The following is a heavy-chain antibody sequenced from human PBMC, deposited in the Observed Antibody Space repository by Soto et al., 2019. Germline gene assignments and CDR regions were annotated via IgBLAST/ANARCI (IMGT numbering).Heavy chain of an antibody. CDR2: IYPGDSDT. V-gene: IGHV5-51*01. Sequence: GESLKISCKGSGYSFTSYWIGWVRQMPGKGLEWMGIIYPGDSDTRYSPSFQGQVTISADKSISTAYLQWSSLKASDTAMYYCASPSRDGYNYNYYYGMDVWGQGTTVTVSS. CDR1: GYSFTSYW. D-gene: IGHD5-12*01. J-gene: IGHJ6*02. CDR3: ASPSRDGYNYNYYYGMDV.